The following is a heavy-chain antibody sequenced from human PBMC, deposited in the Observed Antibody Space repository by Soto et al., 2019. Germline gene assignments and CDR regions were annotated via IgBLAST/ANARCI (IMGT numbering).Heavy chain of an antibody. D-gene: IGHD3-3*01. CDR2: IWYDGSNK. V-gene: IGHV3-33*01. J-gene: IGHJ6*02. Sequence: GGSLRLSCAASGFTFSSYGMHWVRQAPGKGLEWVAVIWYDGSNKYYADSVKGRFTISRDNSKNTLYLQMNSLRAEDTAVYYCARDFWSGYSPLGCYYGMDVWGQGTTVTVSS. CDR1: GFTFSSYG. CDR3: ARDFWSGYSPLGCYYGMDV.